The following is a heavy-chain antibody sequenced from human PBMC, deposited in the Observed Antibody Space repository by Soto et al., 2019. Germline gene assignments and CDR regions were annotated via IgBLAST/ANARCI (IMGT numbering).Heavy chain of an antibody. CDR3: ARDLPPGCSGGICYSAY. CDR2: ISSSSSYI. J-gene: IGHJ4*02. V-gene: IGHV3-21*01. CDR1: GFTFSSYS. Sequence: PGGSLRLSCAASGFTFSSYSMNWVRQAPGKGLEWVSSISSSSSYIYYADSVKGRFTISRDNAKNSLYLQMNSLRAEDTAVYYCARDLPPGCSGGICYSAYWGQGTLVTVSS. D-gene: IGHD2-15*01.